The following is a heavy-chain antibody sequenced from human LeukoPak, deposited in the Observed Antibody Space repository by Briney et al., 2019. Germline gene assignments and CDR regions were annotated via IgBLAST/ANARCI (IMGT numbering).Heavy chain of an antibody. CDR2: IYSGGTT. CDR1: GFSVSSNY. Sequence: GGSLRLSCAASGFSVSSNYMNWVRQAPGKGLEWVSIIYSGGTTYYADSVKGRFTISRDNSKNTLHLQMNTLRAGDTAVYYCARGYRSGSGAFDIWGQGTMVTVPS. V-gene: IGHV3-53*01. J-gene: IGHJ3*02. D-gene: IGHD3-3*01. CDR3: ARGYRSGSGAFDI.